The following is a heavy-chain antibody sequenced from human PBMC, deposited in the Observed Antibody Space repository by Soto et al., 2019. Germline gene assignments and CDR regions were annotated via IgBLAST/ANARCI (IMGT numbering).Heavy chain of an antibody. J-gene: IGHJ3*02. CDR2: RYHSGST. V-gene: IGHV4-4*02. CDR3: ARVQGGSGFLDI. Sequence: QVQLQESGPGLVKPSGTLSLTCAVSSGSISSSNWWSWVRQPPGKGLEWIGERYHSGSTNNKPSLKSRVTRSVDKSKNQCALQLSSVTAAETAVYYCARVQGGSGFLDIWGQGTMVPGSS. D-gene: IGHD3-10*01. CDR1: SGSISSSNW.